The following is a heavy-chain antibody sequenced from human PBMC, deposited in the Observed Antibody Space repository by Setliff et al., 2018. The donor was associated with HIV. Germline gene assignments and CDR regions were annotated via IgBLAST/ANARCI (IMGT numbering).Heavy chain of an antibody. V-gene: IGHV4-61*09. CDR3: ARELHDYSNYSGWFDP. CDR2: IQTTGST. Sequence: SETLSLTCSVSGDSISSGSYYWSWIRLPAGKGLEWIGQIQTTGSTNYNPSLKSRGTISMETSKNQFSLNLSSVTAADTAVYYCARELHDYSNYSGWFDPWGQGTLVTVSS. J-gene: IGHJ5*02. CDR1: GDSISSGSYY. D-gene: IGHD4-4*01.